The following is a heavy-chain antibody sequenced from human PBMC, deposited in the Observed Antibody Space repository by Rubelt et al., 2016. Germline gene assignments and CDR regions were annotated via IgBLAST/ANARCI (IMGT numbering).Heavy chain of an antibody. Sequence: VQLVESGGGVVQPGGSLRLSCAASGFTLSAYWMHWVRQAPGKGLLWVSRLDNDGINENYAESVKGRCTISRDSAKKTLSLQMNSLRAEDTAVYYCVRGYFGLDVWGQGTTVTVSS. CDR2: LDNDGINE. CDR1: GFTLSAYW. CDR3: VRGYFGLDV. J-gene: IGHJ6*02. V-gene: IGHV3-74*02.